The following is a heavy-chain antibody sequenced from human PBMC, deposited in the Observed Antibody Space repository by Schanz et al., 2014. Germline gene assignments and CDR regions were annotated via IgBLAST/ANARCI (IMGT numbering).Heavy chain of an antibody. CDR1: EFTFSTDA. V-gene: IGHV3-23*04. D-gene: IGHD3-10*01. CDR2: MNESHSTI. CDR3: VSSGSYSSYAF. Sequence: EVQLVESGGGLVQPGGSLRLSCAASEFTFSTDAMSWVRQAPGKGLEWVSAMNESHSTIYYADSVRGRFTISRDNAKNSLYLQMNSLRAEDTAVYHCVSSGSYSSYAFWGQGTLVTVSS. J-gene: IGHJ4*02.